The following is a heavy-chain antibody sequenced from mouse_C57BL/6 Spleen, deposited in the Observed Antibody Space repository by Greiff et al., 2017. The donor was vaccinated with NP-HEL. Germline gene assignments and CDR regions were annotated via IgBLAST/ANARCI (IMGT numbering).Heavy chain of an antibody. CDR2: INPGSGGT. J-gene: IGHJ1*03. Sequence: QVQLQQSGAELVRPGTSVKVSCKASGYAFTNYLIEWVKQRPGQGLEWIGVINPGSGGTNYNEKFKGKATLTADKSSSTAYMQLSSLTSEDSAVYFCAFITTVNWYFDVWGTGTTVTVSS. V-gene: IGHV1-54*01. CDR3: AFITTVNWYFDV. CDR1: GYAFTNYL. D-gene: IGHD1-1*01.